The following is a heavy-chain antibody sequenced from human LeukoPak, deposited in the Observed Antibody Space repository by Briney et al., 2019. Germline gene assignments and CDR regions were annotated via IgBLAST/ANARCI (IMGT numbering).Heavy chain of an antibody. J-gene: IGHJ4*02. D-gene: IGHD6-19*01. CDR1: GFSFSVYW. CDR2: IKTDGSIT. V-gene: IGHV3-74*01. Sequence: PGGSLRLSCAASGFSFSVYWMHWVRQAPGKGPVWVSRIKTDGSITDYADFVKGRFTISRDNAKNTLYLQMNSLRAEDTAVYYCAKAGPDTAVAGHKPFDYWGQGTLVTVSS. CDR3: AKAGPDTAVAGHKPFDY.